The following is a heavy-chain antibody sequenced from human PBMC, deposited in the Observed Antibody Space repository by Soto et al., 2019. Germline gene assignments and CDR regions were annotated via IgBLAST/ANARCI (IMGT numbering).Heavy chain of an antibody. CDR2: ISNDGSIK. J-gene: IGHJ6*02. CDR3: ARDKKPFNWSPSILKSYYYGMDV. Sequence: QVQLVESGGRVVQPGRSLRLSCAASGFTFRTFAMHWVRQAPGKGLEWVAVISNDGSIKYFLDSVKGRFTISRDKSNNTLYVQMDSLRAEDTAVYYCARDKKPFNWSPSILKSYYYGMDVWGQGTTVTVSS. D-gene: IGHD1-1*01. V-gene: IGHV3-30-3*01. CDR1: GFTFRTFA.